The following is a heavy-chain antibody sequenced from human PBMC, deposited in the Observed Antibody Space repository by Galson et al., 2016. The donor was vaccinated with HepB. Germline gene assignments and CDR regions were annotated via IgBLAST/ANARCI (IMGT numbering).Heavy chain of an antibody. CDR3: ARRGTDNGLDF. Sequence: QSGAEVKEPGESLRISCETSGSKFASLWIAWVRQKPGKGLEWVGKIYPGDSDTKYNPAFQGLAIISADKSINTTFLQWSSLRASDTAIYYCARRGTDNGLDFWGQGTPVSVS. D-gene: IGHD2-8*01. J-gene: IGHJ4*02. V-gene: IGHV5-51*01. CDR1: GSKFASLW. CDR2: IYPGDSDT.